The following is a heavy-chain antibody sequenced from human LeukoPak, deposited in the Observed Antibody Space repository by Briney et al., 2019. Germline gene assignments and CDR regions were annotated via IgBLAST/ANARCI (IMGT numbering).Heavy chain of an antibody. CDR3: ATDILTGRGYFDY. CDR1: GGSISSSSYY. D-gene: IGHD3-9*01. CDR2: IYYSGST. J-gene: IGHJ4*02. V-gene: IGHV4-39*01. Sequence: SETLSLTCTVSGGSISSSSYYWGWIRQPPGKGLEWIGSIYYSGSTYYNPSLKSRVTISVDTSKNQFSLKLSSVTAADTAVYYWATDILTGRGYFDYWGKGTLVAVSS.